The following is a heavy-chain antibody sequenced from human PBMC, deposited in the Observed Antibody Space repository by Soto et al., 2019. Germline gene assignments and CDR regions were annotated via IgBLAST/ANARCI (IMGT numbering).Heavy chain of an antibody. CDR2: ISSSSSYI. J-gene: IGHJ5*02. CDR1: GFTFSSYS. D-gene: IGHD4-4*01. Sequence: GGSLRLSCAASGFTFSSYSMNWVRQAPGKGLEWVSSISSSSSYIYYADSVKGRFTISRDNAKNSLYLQMNSLRAEDTAVYYCARGEATVTTLYNWFDPWGQGTLVTVSS. CDR3: ARGEATVTTLYNWFDP. V-gene: IGHV3-21*01.